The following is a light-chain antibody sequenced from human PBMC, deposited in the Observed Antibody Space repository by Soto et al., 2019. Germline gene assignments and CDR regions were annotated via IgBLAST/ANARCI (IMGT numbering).Light chain of an antibody. CDR1: QSVGNY. CDR3: QQRSNWPPVT. Sequence: EIVLTQSPATLSLSPGEGATLSCRASQSVGNYLAWYQQKPGQAPRLLIYEASNRATGIPSRFSGGGSGTCFTLTISSLEPEDFAVYYCQQRSNWPPVTFGQGTRLEIK. CDR2: EAS. J-gene: IGKJ5*01. V-gene: IGKV3-11*01.